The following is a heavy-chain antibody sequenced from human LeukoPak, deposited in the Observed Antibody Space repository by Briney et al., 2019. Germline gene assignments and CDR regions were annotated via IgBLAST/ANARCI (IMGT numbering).Heavy chain of an antibody. Sequence: GRSLRLSCAASGFTFSSYAMHWVRQAPGKGLEWVAVISYDGSNKYYADSVKGRFTISRDNSKNTLYLQMSSLRAEDTAVYYCAREDDSSGYYYSPVDYWGQGTLVTVSS. CDR3: AREDDSSGYYYSPVDY. V-gene: IGHV3-30-3*01. D-gene: IGHD3-22*01. CDR2: ISYDGSNK. J-gene: IGHJ4*02. CDR1: GFTFSSYA.